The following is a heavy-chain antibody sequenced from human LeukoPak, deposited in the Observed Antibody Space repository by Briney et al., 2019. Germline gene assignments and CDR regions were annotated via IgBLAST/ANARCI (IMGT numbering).Heavy chain of an antibody. V-gene: IGHV4-39*01. Sequence: SETLSLTCTVSGGSISSSSYYWGWIRQPPGKGLEWIGSIYYSGSTSYNPSLKSRVTISVDTSKNQFSLKLSSVTAADTAVYYCARQDGSGSQFDYWGQGTLVTVSS. CDR1: GGSISSSSYY. J-gene: IGHJ4*02. CDR3: ARQDGSGSQFDY. CDR2: IYYSGST. D-gene: IGHD3-10*01.